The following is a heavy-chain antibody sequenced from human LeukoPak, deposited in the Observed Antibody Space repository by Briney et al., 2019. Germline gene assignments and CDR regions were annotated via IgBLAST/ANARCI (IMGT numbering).Heavy chain of an antibody. CDR1: GFAFSGYA. D-gene: IGHD3-10*01. Sequence: GGSLRPSCAASGFAFSGYAMSWVRQAPGKGLEWVSAITDSGDSTYHADSVKGRFTISRDNSKSTLYLQMNSLRVEDTAEYYCTKGSRSSRPYYFDYWGQGTLVTVSS. V-gene: IGHV3-23*01. CDR3: TKGSRSSRPYYFDY. CDR2: ITDSGDST. J-gene: IGHJ4*02.